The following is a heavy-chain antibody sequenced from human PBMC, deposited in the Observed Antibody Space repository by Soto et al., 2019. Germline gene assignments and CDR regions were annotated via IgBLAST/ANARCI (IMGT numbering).Heavy chain of an antibody. CDR3: ARATLLVGATRPRS. D-gene: IGHD1-26*01. J-gene: IGHJ5*02. V-gene: IGHV1-3*01. CDR2: INAGNGNT. CDR1: GYTFTSYA. Sequence: QVQLVQSGAEVKKPGASVKVSCKASGYTFTSYAMHWVRQAPGQRLEWMGWINAGNGNTKYSQKFQGRVTITRDTXXSTAYMELCSLRSEHTAVYYCARATLLVGATRPRSWGQGTLVTVSS.